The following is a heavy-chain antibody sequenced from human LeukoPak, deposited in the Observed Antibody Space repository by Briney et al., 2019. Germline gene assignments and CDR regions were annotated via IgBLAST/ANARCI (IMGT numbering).Heavy chain of an antibody. D-gene: IGHD3-10*01. V-gene: IGHV4-61*01. CDR1: GGSISSSSYY. CDR2: VYYSGST. CDR3: ARSSYSYAADALDI. J-gene: IGHJ3*02. Sequence: PSETLSLTCTVSGGSISSSSYYWTWIRQPPGKGLEWIGYVYYSGSTNYSPSLKSRVTISVDTSKSHFSLKLSSVTAADTAVYCCARSSYSYAADALDIWGQGTMVTVSS.